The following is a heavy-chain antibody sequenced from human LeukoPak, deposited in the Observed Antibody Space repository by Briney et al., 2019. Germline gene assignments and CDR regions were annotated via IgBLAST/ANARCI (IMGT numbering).Heavy chain of an antibody. J-gene: IGHJ4*02. Sequence: PGGSLRLSCAASGFTFSSYAMHWVRQAPGKGLEWVAVISYDGSNKYYADSVKGRFTISRDNSKNTLYLQMNSLRAEDTAVYYCARVSGGYYDSSGSPPPHYFDYWGQGTLVTVSS. CDR2: ISYDGSNK. CDR1: GFTFSSYA. V-gene: IGHV3-30-3*01. D-gene: IGHD3-22*01. CDR3: ARVSGGYYDSSGSPPPHYFDY.